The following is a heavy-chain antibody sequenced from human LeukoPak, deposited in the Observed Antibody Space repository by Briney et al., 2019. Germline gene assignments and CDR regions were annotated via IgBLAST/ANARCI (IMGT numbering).Heavy chain of an antibody. CDR3: ARLRPSGWHSHYYYYYYMDV. D-gene: IGHD2-15*01. V-gene: IGHV4-4*02. CDR2: IYHSGST. CDR1: GGSISSSNW. Sequence: SETLSLTCAVSGGSISSSNWWSWVRQPPGKGLEWIGEIYHSGSTNYNPSLKSRVTISVDKSKNQFSLKLSSATAADTAVYYCARLRPSGWHSHYYYYYYMDVWGKGTTVTVSS. J-gene: IGHJ6*03.